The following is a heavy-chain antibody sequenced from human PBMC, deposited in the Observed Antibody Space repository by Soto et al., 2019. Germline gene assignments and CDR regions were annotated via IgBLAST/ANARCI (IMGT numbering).Heavy chain of an antibody. J-gene: IGHJ3*02. D-gene: IGHD1-26*01. Sequence: SETLSLTCAVYGGSFSDDASSSDWYWNWIRQSPGKGLEWIGSIIHSGNTNYNPSLKRRVTMSVDTSKNQCSLKLSSVIAADTDVYYCEGDRTSGSRHEXXXICGQGTMVTVSS. CDR3: EGDRTSGSRHEXXXI. CDR2: IIHSGNT. CDR1: GGSFSDDASSSDWY. V-gene: IGHV4-34*12.